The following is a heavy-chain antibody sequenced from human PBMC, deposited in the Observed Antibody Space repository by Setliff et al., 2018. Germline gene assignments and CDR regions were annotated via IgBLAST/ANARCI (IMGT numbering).Heavy chain of an antibody. D-gene: IGHD6-13*01. CDR1: GGSFSGYY. CDR2: IYYSGST. Sequence: PSETLSLTCAVYGGSFSGYYWSWIRQPPGKGLEWIGSIYYSGSTYYNPSLKSRVTISVDTSKNQFSLKLSSVTASDTAMYYCARDSAYSSSWYSYYYGMDVWGQGTTVTVSS. V-gene: IGHV4-34*01. CDR3: ARDSAYSSSWYSYYYGMDV. J-gene: IGHJ6*02.